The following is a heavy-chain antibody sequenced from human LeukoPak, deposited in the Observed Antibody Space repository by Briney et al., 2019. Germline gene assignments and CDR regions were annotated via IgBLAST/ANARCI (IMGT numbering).Heavy chain of an antibody. Sequence: SVKVSCKASGDTFSSYAISWVRQAPGQELEWMGRIIPIIGITNYARKFQGRVTITADKSTSTAYMELSSLISDDTAVYYCARDSSSGWYSDYWGQGTLVTVSS. J-gene: IGHJ4*02. CDR2: IIPIIGIT. D-gene: IGHD6-19*01. V-gene: IGHV1-69*04. CDR1: GDTFSSYA. CDR3: ARDSSSGWYSDY.